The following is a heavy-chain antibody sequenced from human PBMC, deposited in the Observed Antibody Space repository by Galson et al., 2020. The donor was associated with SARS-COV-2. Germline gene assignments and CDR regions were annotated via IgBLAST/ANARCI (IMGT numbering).Heavy chain of an antibody. CDR2: HKHNGNT. D-gene: IGHD3-10*01. V-gene: IGHV4-39*01. CDR3: ARRAQYDSTIT. Sequence: SETLSLTCTAFGAPLSSGTYVWAAIRQTPGKGVEWTGSHKHNGNTYYNPSLRSPVIKYPAASANEISLMILSVTAADTAIYYCARRAQYDSTITWGRGTLVIVSS. CDR1: GAPLSSGTYV. J-gene: IGHJ4*02.